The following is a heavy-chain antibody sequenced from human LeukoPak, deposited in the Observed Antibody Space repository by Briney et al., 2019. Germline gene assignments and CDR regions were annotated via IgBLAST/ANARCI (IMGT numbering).Heavy chain of an antibody. J-gene: IGHJ4*02. CDR1: GFTFSSYG. D-gene: IGHD6-19*01. Sequence: GGSLRLSCAASGFTFSSYGMHWVRQAPGKGLEWVAFIRYDGSNKYYADSVKGRFTISRDNSKNTLYLQMNSLRAEDTAVYYCARVSGFDIAVASDFDYWGQGTLVTVSS. CDR3: ARVSGFDIAVASDFDY. V-gene: IGHV3-30*02. CDR2: IRYDGSNK.